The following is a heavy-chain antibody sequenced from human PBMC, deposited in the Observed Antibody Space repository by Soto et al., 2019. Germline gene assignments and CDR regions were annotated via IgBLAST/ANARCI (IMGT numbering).Heavy chain of an antibody. CDR3: ARDRHIVVVPAAIPRYYYYGMDV. CDR1: GGSISSGDYY. Sequence: QVQLQESGPGLVKPSQTLSLTCTVSGGSISSGDYYWSWLRQPPGKGLEWIGYIYYSGSTYYNPSLKGRVTISVDTSKNQFSLKLSSVTAADTAVYYCARDRHIVVVPAAIPRYYYYGMDVWGQGTTVTVSS. CDR2: IYYSGST. D-gene: IGHD2-2*02. V-gene: IGHV4-30-4*01. J-gene: IGHJ6*02.